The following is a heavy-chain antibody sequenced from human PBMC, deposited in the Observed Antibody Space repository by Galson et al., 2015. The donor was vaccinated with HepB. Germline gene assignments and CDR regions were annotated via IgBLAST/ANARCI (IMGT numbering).Heavy chain of an antibody. CDR1: GFTFSSYW. CDR2: IKQDGSEK. V-gene: IGHV3-7*03. Sequence: SLRLSCAASGFTFSSYWMSWVRQAPGKGLEWVANIKQDGSEKYYVDSVKGRFTISRDNAKNSLYLQMNSLRAEDTAVYYCARSRYDSSGYYYYQIEYAFDIWGQGTMVTVSS. CDR3: ARSRYDSSGYYYYQIEYAFDI. J-gene: IGHJ3*02. D-gene: IGHD3-22*01.